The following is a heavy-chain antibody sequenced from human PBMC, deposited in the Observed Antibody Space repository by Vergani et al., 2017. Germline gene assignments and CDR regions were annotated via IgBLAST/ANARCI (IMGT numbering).Heavy chain of an antibody. CDR2: INHSGST. V-gene: IGHV4-34*01. CDR3: ARHIRDSSGYYYSARVLTVFDY. D-gene: IGHD3-22*01. Sequence: QVQLQQWGAGLLKPSETLSLTCAVYGGSFSGYYWSWIRQPPGKGLEWIGEINHSGSTNYNPSLKSRVTISVDTSKNQFSLKLSSVTAADTAVYYCARHIRDSSGYYYSARVLTVFDYWGQGTLVTVSS. CDR1: GGSFSGYY. J-gene: IGHJ4*02.